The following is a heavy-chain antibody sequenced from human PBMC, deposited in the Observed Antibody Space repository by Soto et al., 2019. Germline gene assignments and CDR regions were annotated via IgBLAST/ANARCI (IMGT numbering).Heavy chain of an antibody. CDR1: GGSVSSGSYY. V-gene: IGHV4-61*01. CDR2: IYYSGST. D-gene: IGHD5-18*01. CDR3: AREGSMVRH. J-gene: IGHJ4*02. Sequence: QVQLQESGPGLVKPSETLSLTCTVSGGSVSSGSYYWSWIRQPPGKGLEWIGYIYYSGSTNYNPSLKSRVTISVDTSKNQFSLKLSAVTAADTAVYYCAREGSMVRHWGQGTLVTVSS.